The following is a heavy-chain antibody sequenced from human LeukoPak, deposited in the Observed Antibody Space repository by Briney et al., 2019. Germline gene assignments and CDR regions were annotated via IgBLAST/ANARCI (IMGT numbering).Heavy chain of an antibody. CDR1: GASFSAYW. V-gene: IGHV4-34*01. CDR2: INHSGNA. D-gene: IGHD2-2*01. Sequence: SETLSLTCTVSGASFSAYWWSWVRQPPGKGLEWIGEINHSGNANYNPSLKSRVTISVDTSKNQFSLKLSSVTASDTAVYYCSSTNFYLEYWGLGSLATVSS. CDR3: SSTNFYLEY. J-gene: IGHJ4*02.